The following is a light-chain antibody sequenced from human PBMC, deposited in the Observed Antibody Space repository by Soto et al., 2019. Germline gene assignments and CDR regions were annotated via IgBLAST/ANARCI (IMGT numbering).Light chain of an antibody. J-gene: IGLJ2*01. V-gene: IGLV2-14*01. CDR1: SSDVGGYNY. Sequence: SALTQPASVSGSPGQSITISCTGTSSDVGGYNYVSWYQQHPGKAPKLMIYDVSNRPSGVSNRFSGSKSGNTASLTISGLQAEDEADYYCSSYTRSNTVVFGGGTKLT. CDR3: SSYTRSNTVV. CDR2: DVS.